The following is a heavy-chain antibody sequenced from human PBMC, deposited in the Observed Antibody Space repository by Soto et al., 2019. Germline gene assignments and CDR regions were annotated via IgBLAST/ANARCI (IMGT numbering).Heavy chain of an antibody. V-gene: IGHV3-23*01. J-gene: IGHJ4*02. CDR1: GFTFNSYA. CDR3: AKVSETSSPGPLDY. D-gene: IGHD2-2*01. CDR2: ISGSGGST. Sequence: GSLRLSCAASGFTFNSYAMSWVRQAPGKGLEWVSSISGSGGSTYYADSVKGRFTISRDNSKNTLYLQMNSLRAEDTAVYYCAKVSETSSPGPLDYWGQGTLVTVSS.